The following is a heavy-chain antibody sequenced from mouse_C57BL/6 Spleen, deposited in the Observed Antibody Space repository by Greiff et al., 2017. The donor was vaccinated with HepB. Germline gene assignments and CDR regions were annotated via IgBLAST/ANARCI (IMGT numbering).Heavy chain of an antibody. D-gene: IGHD2-3*01. Sequence: QVQLQQPGTELVKPGASVKLSCKASGYTFTSYWMHWVKQRPGQGLEWIGNINPSNGGTNYNEKFKSKATLTVDKSSSTAYMQLSSLTSEDSAVYYCARSDYDGYYDYAMDYWGQGTSVTVSS. V-gene: IGHV1-53*01. J-gene: IGHJ4*01. CDR1: GYTFTSYW. CDR2: INPSNGGT. CDR3: ARSDYDGYYDYAMDY.